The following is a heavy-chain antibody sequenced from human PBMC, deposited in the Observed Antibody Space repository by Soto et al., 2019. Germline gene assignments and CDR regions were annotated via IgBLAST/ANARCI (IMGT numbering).Heavy chain of an antibody. CDR3: AKNADFFHYHMDV. V-gene: IGHV1-8*01. J-gene: IGHJ6*03. Sequence: QVLLMQSGAEVRKPGASVTVSCEASGVTFGNYEINWVRQAPGQGLEWMGWMNPSSGNTGYAQKLQGRGTMTRITSTNTAYMELRSLTSEDPAVYYCAKNADFFHYHMDVWGEGTTVTVSS. CDR2: MNPSSGNT. CDR1: GVTFGNYE.